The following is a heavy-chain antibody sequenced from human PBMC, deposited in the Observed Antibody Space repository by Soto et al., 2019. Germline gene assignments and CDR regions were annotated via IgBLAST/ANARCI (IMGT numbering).Heavy chain of an antibody. D-gene: IGHD3-10*01. CDR2: MYHSGTF. CDR3: ARAQFYSGSGNYNNLMFDA. Sequence: SETLSLTCAVSGGSIGGVGYSWSWIRQPPGGGLEWIGYMYHSGTFLKSPSLKTRLTMSLDMSKNQFSLTPNSMTAADTAVYYCARAQFYSGSGNYNNLMFDAWGQGIQVTVSS. V-gene: IGHV4-30-2*01. J-gene: IGHJ5*02. CDR1: GGSIGGVGYS.